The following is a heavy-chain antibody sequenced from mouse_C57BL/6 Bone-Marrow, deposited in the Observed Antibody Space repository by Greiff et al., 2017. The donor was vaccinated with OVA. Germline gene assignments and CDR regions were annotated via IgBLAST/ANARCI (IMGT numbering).Heavy chain of an antibody. J-gene: IGHJ4*01. Sequence: VQLQQPGAELVRPGSSVKLSCKASGYTFTSYWMHWVKQRPIQGLEWIGNIDPSDSETHYNQKFKDKATLTVDKSSSTAYMQLSSLTSEDSAVYYCARKGLPLYAMDYWGQGTSVTVSS. D-gene: IGHD5-5*01. CDR2: IDPSDSET. CDR1: GYTFTSYW. CDR3: ARKGLPLYAMDY. V-gene: IGHV1-52*01.